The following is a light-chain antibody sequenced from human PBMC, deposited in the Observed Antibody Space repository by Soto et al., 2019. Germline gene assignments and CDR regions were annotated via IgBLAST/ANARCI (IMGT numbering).Light chain of an antibody. CDR1: QDINNW. CDR3: QQYNDWT. J-gene: IGKJ1*01. V-gene: IGKV1-5*01. Sequence: DIQMTQSPHTLSASVGDRVTITCRASQDINNWLAWYQQKPGKAPKLLIYDASSLESGVPSRFSGSGSGTEFTLSLSSLQPDDFATYYCQQYNDWTFGQGTKVEI. CDR2: DAS.